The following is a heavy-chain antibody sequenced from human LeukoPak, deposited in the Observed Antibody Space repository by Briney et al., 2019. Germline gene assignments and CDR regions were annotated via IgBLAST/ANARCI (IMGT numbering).Heavy chain of an antibody. J-gene: IGHJ4*02. CDR1: GGSISSGSYY. CDR2: IYTSGST. V-gene: IGHV4-61*02. CDR3: ARASALAGDY. Sequence: PSETLSLTCTVSGGSISSGSYYWTWIRQPAGKGLEWIGRIYTSGSTNYNPSLKSRVTISVDTSKNQFSLKLSSVTAADTAVYYCARASALAGDYWGQGTLFTVSS. D-gene: IGHD6-19*01.